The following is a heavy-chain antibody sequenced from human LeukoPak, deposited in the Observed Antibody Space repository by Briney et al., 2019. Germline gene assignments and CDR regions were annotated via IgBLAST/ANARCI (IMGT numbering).Heavy chain of an antibody. J-gene: IGHJ4*02. CDR3: AKSVYHSGNY. D-gene: IGHD3-10*01. Sequence: GGSLRLSCAASGFTISTYGMSGVRQAPGKGLECVSSINGGTTYYADSVKGRFTISRDNSKNTVSLQMNSLRAEDTAVYYCAKSVYHSGNYWGQGTLVTVSS. CDR2: INGGTT. CDR1: GFTISTYG. V-gene: IGHV3-23*01.